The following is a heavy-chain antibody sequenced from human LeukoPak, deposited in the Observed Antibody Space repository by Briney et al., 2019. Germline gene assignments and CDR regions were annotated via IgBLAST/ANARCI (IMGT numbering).Heavy chain of an antibody. CDR2: IYPGDSDT. CDR3: ARIEVGATGYYYYYYMDV. V-gene: IGHV5-51*01. Sequence: PGESLKISCKGSGYSFTSYWIGWVRQMPGKGLEWMGIIYPGDSDTRYSPSFQGQVTISADKSISTAYLQWSSLKASDTAMYYCARIEVGATGYYYYYYMDVWGQGTTVTVSS. J-gene: IGHJ6*03. D-gene: IGHD1-26*01. CDR1: GYSFTSYW.